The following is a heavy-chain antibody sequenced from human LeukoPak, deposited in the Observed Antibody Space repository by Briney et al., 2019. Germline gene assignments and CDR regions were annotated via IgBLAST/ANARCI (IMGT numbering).Heavy chain of an antibody. CDR2: ISAYNGNT. Sequence: ASVKVSCKASGYTFTSYGISWVRQAPGQGLEWMGWISAYNGNTNYAQKLQGRVTMTTDTSTSTAYMELRSLRSDDTAVYYCARDTRVIFGVVINAFDIWGQGTMVTVSS. CDR1: GYTFTSYG. CDR3: ARDTRVIFGVVINAFDI. D-gene: IGHD3-3*01. J-gene: IGHJ3*02. V-gene: IGHV1-18*01.